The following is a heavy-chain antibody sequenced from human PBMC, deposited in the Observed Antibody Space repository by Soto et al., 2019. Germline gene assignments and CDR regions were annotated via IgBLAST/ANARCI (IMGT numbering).Heavy chain of an antibody. Sequence: GASVKVSCKASGYTFTSYDINWVRQATGQGLEWMGWMNPNSGNTGYAQKFQGRVTMTRNTSISTAYMELSSLRSEDTAVYYCARGRASLRYRRWGYMDVWGKGTTVTVSS. CDR2: MNPNSGNT. CDR1: GYTFTSYD. D-gene: IGHD4-17*01. J-gene: IGHJ6*03. V-gene: IGHV1-8*01. CDR3: ARGRASLRYRRWGYMDV.